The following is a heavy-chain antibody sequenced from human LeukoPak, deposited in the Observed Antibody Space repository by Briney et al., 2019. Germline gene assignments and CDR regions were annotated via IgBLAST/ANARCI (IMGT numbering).Heavy chain of an antibody. J-gene: IGHJ4*02. V-gene: IGHV1-69*13. D-gene: IGHD5-18*01. CDR3: ARGLSDTAMALFDY. Sequence: ASVKVSCKASGGTFSSCAISWVRQAPGQGLEWMGGIIPIFGTANYAQKFQGRVTITADESTSTAYMELSSLRSEDTAVYYCARGLSDTAMALFDYWGQGTLVTVSS. CDR2: IIPIFGTA. CDR1: GGTFSSCA.